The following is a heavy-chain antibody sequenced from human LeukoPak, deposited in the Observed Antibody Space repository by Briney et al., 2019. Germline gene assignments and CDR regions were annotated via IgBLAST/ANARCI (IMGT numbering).Heavy chain of an antibody. D-gene: IGHD3-10*01. V-gene: IGHV4-4*07. CDR2: IYYSGST. CDR1: GGSISSYY. J-gene: IGHJ4*02. Sequence: SETLSLTCTVSGGSISSYYWSWIRQPAGKGLEWIGSIYYSGSTYYNPSLKSRVTISVDTSKNQFSLKLSSVTAADTAVYYCAIATGSGSRKPFDYWGQGTLVTVSS. CDR3: AIATGSGSRKPFDY.